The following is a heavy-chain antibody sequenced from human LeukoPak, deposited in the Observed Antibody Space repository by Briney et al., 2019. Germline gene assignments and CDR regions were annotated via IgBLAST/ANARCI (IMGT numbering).Heavy chain of an antibody. Sequence: PGGSLRLSCAASGFTFSSYWMSWVRQAPGKGLEWVANIKQDGSEKYYVDSVKGRFTISRDNAKNSLYLQMNSLRAEDASVYYCARALVGWTNWFDSWGQGTLVTVSS. V-gene: IGHV3-7*02. CDR2: IKQDGSEK. J-gene: IGHJ5*01. D-gene: IGHD1-26*01. CDR3: ARALVGWTNWFDS. CDR1: GFTFSSYW.